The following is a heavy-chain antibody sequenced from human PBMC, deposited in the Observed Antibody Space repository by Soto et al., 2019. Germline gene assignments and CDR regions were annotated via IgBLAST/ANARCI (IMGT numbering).Heavy chain of an antibody. D-gene: IGHD4-4*01. CDR2: ISSSGGYT. V-gene: IGHV3-11*06. J-gene: IGHJ4*02. CDR3: ARSNYGIGY. CDR1: GFTFSDYY. Sequence: GGSLRLSCAASGFTFSDYYMSWVRQAPGRGLEWVSYISSSGGYTNYADSVKGRFTISRNNAQNSLYLLMNSLSAEDTAVYYCARSNYGIGYWGQGALVTVSS.